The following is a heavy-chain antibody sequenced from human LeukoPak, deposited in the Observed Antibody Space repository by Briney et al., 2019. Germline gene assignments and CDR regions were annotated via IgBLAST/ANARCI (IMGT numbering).Heavy chain of an antibody. CDR2: INHSGST. D-gene: IGHD2-2*01. V-gene: IGHV4-34*01. J-gene: IGHJ5*02. Sequence: SETLSLTCAVYGVSFSGYYWSWIRQPPAKGLEWIGEINHSGSTNYNPSLKSRVTIAVDTSKNQFSLKLSSVTAADTAVYYCARVLIGRSRVVPAAKRGRSNWFDPWGQGTLVTVSS. CDR3: ARVLIGRSRVVPAAKRGRSNWFDP. CDR1: GVSFSGYY.